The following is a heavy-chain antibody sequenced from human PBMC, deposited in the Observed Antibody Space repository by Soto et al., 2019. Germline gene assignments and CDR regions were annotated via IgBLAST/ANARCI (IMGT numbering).Heavy chain of an antibody. J-gene: IGHJ5*02. CDR1: GGSISSGGYS. D-gene: IGHD4-17*01. CDR3: ARFYGDYQNWFDP. CDR2: IYRSGST. V-gene: IGHV4-30-2*01. Sequence: PSETLSLTCAVSGGSISSGGYSWSWIRHPPGKGLEWIGYIYRSGSTYYNPSLKSRVTISVDRSKSQFSLKVTSVTAADTAVYYVARFYGDYQNWFDPRGQRTLVTVSS.